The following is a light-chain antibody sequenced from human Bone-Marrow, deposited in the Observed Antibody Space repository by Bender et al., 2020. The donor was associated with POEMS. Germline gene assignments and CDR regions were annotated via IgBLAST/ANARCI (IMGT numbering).Light chain of an antibody. CDR3: CSYAGSTSSVI. CDR1: RSAIRSYNL. V-gene: IGLV2-23*02. CDR2: EVT. J-gene: IGLJ2*01. Sequence: QSALTQPASVSGSPGQSITIPCTGTRSAIRSYNLVSWYQIHPGKAPKPIIYEVTKRPSGSSDRFSGSKSGNTASQTISRLQAEDEGDYYCCSYAGSTSSVIFGGGTRLTV.